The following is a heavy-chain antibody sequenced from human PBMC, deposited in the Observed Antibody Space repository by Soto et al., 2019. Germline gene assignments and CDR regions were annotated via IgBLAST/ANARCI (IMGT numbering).Heavy chain of an antibody. J-gene: IGHJ4*02. V-gene: IGHV3-21*06. D-gene: IGHD3-10*01. Sequence: EVQLVESGGGLVKAGGSLRLFCTASGFTFRNYNMNWVRQAPGKGLEWVSSISTGGAYMFYADSVKGRFTISRDNAQNSLFLRIDTPSAEDTAVYYCARDLASSGGAYFDSGAQGTLVTVSS. CDR1: GFTFRNYN. CDR3: ARDLASSGGAYFDS. CDR2: ISTGGAYM.